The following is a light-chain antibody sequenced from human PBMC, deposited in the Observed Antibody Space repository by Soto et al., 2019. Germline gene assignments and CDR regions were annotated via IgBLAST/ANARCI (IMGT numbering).Light chain of an antibody. CDR3: QQFNSYPIT. J-gene: IGKJ5*01. Sequence: AIQLTQSPSSLSASVGERVAITCRASQVITSALAWYQQKPGKAPKLLISIASSLESGVPSRFSGSGSGTDFTLTISSLQPEDFATYFCQQFNSYPITFGQGTRLEIK. CDR2: IAS. V-gene: IGKV1-13*02. CDR1: QVITSA.